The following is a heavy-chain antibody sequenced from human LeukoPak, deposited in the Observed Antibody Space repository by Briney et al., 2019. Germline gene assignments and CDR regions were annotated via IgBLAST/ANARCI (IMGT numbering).Heavy chain of an antibody. V-gene: IGHV1-69*13. CDR1: GGTFSSYA. J-gene: IGHJ4*02. D-gene: IGHD2-21*02. CDR3: AREPLGCGGDCHFDY. Sequence: ASVKVSCKPSGGTFSSYAFSWMRQAPGQGLEWVGRIIPIYNPVDYTQRFQGRVTITADESTNTVYLELSSLRYDDTAVYYCAREPLGCGGDCHFDYWGQGTLVTVSS. CDR2: IIPIYNPV.